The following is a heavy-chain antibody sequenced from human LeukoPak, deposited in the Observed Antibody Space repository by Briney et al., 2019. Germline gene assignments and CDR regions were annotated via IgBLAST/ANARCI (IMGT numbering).Heavy chain of an antibody. V-gene: IGHV3-30-3*01. CDR3: ARDSKTYYDFWSGYRGHYFDY. Sequence: GRSLRLSCAASGFTFSSYAMHWVRQAPGNGLEWVAVISYDGSNKYYADSVKGRFTISRDNSKNTLYLQMNSLRAEDTAVYYCARDSKTYYDFWSGYRGHYFDYWGQGTLVTVSS. D-gene: IGHD3-3*01. CDR2: ISYDGSNK. J-gene: IGHJ4*02. CDR1: GFTFSSYA.